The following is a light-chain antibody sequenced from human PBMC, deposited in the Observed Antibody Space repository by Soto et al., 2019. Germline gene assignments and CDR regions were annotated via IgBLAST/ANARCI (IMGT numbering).Light chain of an antibody. CDR2: EGS. V-gene: IGLV2-23*01. CDR3: CPYAGSSFKV. Sequence: QSVLTHPASVSGSPGRSITISCTGTSSDHGSYKLVSWYQQHPGKAPKLMIYEGSKRPSGVSNRFSGSKSGNTASLTISGLQAEDEADYYCCPYAGSSFKVFGGGTKLTVL. J-gene: IGLJ2*01. CDR1: SSDHGSYKL.